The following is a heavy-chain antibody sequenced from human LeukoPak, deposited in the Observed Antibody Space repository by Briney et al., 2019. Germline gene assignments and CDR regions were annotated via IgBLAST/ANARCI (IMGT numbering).Heavy chain of an antibody. V-gene: IGHV4-59*01. Sequence: PSETLSLTCTVSGGSISSYYWSWIRQPPGKGLEWIGYIYYSGSTNYNPSLKSRVTISVDTSKNQFSLKLSSVTAADTAVYYCARYGDYEMFDYWGQGTLVTVSS. CDR1: GGSISSYY. CDR2: IYYSGST. CDR3: ARYGDYEMFDY. J-gene: IGHJ4*02. D-gene: IGHD4-17*01.